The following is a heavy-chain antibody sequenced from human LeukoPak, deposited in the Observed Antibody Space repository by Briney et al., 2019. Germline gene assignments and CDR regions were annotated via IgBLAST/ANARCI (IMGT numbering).Heavy chain of an antibody. CDR2: ISGGGDST. D-gene: IGHD4-17*01. CDR3: AKDRSPGDQYYFDY. J-gene: IGHJ4*02. Sequence: GGSLRLSCAASGFTFSNYAMTWVRQAPGKGLEWVSGISGGGDSTYYADSVKGRFTISRDNSKNTLYLQMNSLRAEDTAVYYCAKDRSPGDQYYFDYWGQGTLVTVSS. CDR1: GFTFSNYA. V-gene: IGHV3-23*01.